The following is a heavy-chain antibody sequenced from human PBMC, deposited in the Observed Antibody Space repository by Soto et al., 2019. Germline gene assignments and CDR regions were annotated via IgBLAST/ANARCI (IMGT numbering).Heavy chain of an antibody. CDR2: IYPGDSDT. Sequence: GESLKISCKGSGYSFTNYWIGWVRQMPGKGLEWMGIIYPGDSDTRYSPSFEGQVTISADKSITTAYLQWSSLKASDTAMYYCARPSYSSSRYYGMDVWGQGTTVTAP. CDR1: GYSFTNYW. D-gene: IGHD6-6*01. J-gene: IGHJ6*02. CDR3: ARPSYSSSRYYGMDV. V-gene: IGHV5-51*01.